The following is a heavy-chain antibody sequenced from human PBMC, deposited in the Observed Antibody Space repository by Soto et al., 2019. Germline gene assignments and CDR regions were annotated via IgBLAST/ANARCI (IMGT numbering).Heavy chain of an antibody. V-gene: IGHV3-30*18. CDR1: GFTFSSYG. D-gene: IGHD2-21*02. CDR3: AKDHSTALDY. Sequence: QVQLVESGGGVVQPGRSLRLSCAASGFTFSSYGMHWVRQAPGKGLELVAVISYDGSNKYYADSVKGRFTISRDNSKNPLYLQMNSLRAEDTAVYYCAKDHSTALDYWGQGTLVTVSS. J-gene: IGHJ4*02. CDR2: ISYDGSNK.